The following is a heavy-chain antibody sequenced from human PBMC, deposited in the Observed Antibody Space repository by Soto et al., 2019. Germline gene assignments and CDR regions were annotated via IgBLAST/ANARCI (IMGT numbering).Heavy chain of an antibody. D-gene: IGHD1-26*01. Sequence: SVKVSCKPSGGTFSTYDFNWVRQAPGQGLEWVGGIIRLFGTTSYAQTLQGRVTITADESTSTVYMELSSLRSEDTAVYYCATSNGGLLQGSERDKQFDYWGQGTLVTVSS. J-gene: IGHJ4*02. V-gene: IGHV1-69*13. CDR3: ATSNGGLLQGSERDKQFDY. CDR2: IIRLFGTT. CDR1: GGTFSTYD.